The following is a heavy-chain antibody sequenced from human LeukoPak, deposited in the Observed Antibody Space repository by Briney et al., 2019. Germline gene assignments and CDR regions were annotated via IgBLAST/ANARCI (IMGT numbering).Heavy chain of an antibody. D-gene: IGHD1-26*01. Sequence: SATLSLTCTVSGASISNYYWSWIRQTPEKGLEWMGHIHSSGGSSYYPSLKSRLTLSIDTSRNQLSPKLPSVTAADTAVYFCARLGSYHDFWGQGALVTVSS. J-gene: IGHJ4*02. CDR1: GASISNYY. CDR3: ARLGSYHDF. CDR2: IHSSGGS. V-gene: IGHV4-4*09.